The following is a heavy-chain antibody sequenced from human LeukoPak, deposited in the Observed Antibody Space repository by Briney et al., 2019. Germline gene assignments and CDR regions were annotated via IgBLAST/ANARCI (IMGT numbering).Heavy chain of an antibody. CDR1: GFTFSSYA. CDR2: ITSSSSYI. V-gene: IGHV3-21*01. Sequence: RPGGSLRLSCAASGFTFSSYAMSWVRQAPGKGLEWVSSITSSSSYIYYADSVKGRFTISRDNAKNSLYLQMNSLRAEDTAVYYCARANDILAYWGQGTLVTVSS. D-gene: IGHD3-9*01. J-gene: IGHJ4*02. CDR3: ARANDILAY.